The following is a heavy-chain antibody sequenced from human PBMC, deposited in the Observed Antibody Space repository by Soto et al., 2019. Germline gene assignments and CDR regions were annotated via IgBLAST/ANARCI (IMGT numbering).Heavy chain of an antibody. D-gene: IGHD1-1*01. CDR3: ARDPRPFYYYYAADV. Sequence: PGGSLRLSCVVSGFTFSSYTIHWVRQVPGKGLEWVAFISYDGDNKYYADSVKGRFTISRDNSKSTLYLQMNSLRGEDTAIYYCARDPRPFYYYYAADVWGQGTTVTVSS. CDR1: GFTFSSYT. CDR2: ISYDGDNK. J-gene: IGHJ6*02. V-gene: IGHV3-30-3*01.